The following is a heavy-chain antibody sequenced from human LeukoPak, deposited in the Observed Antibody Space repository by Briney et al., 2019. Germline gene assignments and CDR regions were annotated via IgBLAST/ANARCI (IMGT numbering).Heavy chain of an antibody. J-gene: IGHJ4*02. CDR1: GFTFSSYW. CDR2: IKQDGSEK. CDR3: ARDRYYGSGSYSSPFDY. D-gene: IGHD3-10*01. V-gene: IGHV3-7*01. Sequence: GGSLRLSCAASGFTFSSYWMSWVRQAPGKGLEWVANIKQDGSEKYYVDSVRGRFTISRDNAKNSLYLQMNSLRAEDTAVYYCARDRYYGSGSYSSPFDYWGQGTLVTVSS.